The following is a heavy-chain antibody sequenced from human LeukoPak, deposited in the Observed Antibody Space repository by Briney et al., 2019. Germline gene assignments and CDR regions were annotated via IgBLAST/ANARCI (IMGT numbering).Heavy chain of an antibody. CDR3: SHDYGDYAGY. CDR2: INHSGST. CDR1: GGSFSGYY. Sequence: PSETLSLTCAVYGGSFSGYYWSWIRQPPGKGLEWIGEINHSGSTNYNPSLKSRVTISVDTSKNQFSLKLSSVTAADTAVYYCSHDYGDYAGYWGQGTLVTVSS. D-gene: IGHD4-17*01. J-gene: IGHJ4*02. V-gene: IGHV4-34*01.